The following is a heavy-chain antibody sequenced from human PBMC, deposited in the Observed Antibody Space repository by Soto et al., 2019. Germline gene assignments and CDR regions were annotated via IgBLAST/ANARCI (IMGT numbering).Heavy chain of an antibody. J-gene: IGHJ4*02. CDR2: ISYDGSNK. V-gene: IGHV3-30-3*01. D-gene: IGHD1-26*01. Sequence: QVQLVESGGGVVQPGRSLRLSCAASGFTFSNYPMHWVGQAPGKGLEWVAVISYDGSNKYYEDSVVGRFTISRDDSKNTPCLPMNSLRPDDTALFYCARELGSVDYYWGQGTLVTVSS. CDR3: ARELGSVDYY. CDR1: GFTFSNYP.